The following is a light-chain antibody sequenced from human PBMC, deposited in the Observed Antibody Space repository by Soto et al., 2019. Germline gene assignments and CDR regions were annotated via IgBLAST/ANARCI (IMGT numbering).Light chain of an antibody. Sequence: EIVLTQSPGTLSLSQRERATLSCRASQSVSNAYLAWYQHKVGQSPRLLIYGASNRAPGIPDRFSGSGSGTDFTLTISRLEPEDFAVYYCQQYAASPRTFGQGTQVEVK. CDR1: QSVSNAY. CDR3: QQYAASPRT. J-gene: IGKJ1*01. V-gene: IGKV3-20*01. CDR2: GAS.